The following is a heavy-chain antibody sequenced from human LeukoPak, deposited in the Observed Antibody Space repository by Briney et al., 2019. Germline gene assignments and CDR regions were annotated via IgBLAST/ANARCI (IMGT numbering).Heavy chain of an antibody. V-gene: IGHV3-30*05. J-gene: IGHJ6*03. CDR2: ISYDGSNK. CDR1: GFTFSSYG. Sequence: GRSLRLSCAASGFTFSSYGMHWVRQAPGKGLEWVAVISYDGSNKYYADSVKGRFTISRDNSKNTLYLQMNSLRAEDTAVYYCARETYTIFGVVTRIPYMDVWGKGTTVTVSS. D-gene: IGHD3-3*01. CDR3: ARETYTIFGVVTRIPYMDV.